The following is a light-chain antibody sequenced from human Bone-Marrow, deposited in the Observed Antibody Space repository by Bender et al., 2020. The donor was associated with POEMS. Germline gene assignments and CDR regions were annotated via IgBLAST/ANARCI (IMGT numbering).Light chain of an antibody. CDR2: GKN. V-gene: IGLV3-19*01. J-gene: IGLJ3*02. CDR3: CSRDNFDNHVV. Sequence: SSELTQDPAVSVALGQTVRITCQGDTLRNYYVSWYQQKPGQAPIVVIYGKNNRPSGIPDRFSGSSSGNTASLTITGAQAEDEADYYCCSRDNFDNHVVFGGGTKLTVL. CDR1: TLRNYY.